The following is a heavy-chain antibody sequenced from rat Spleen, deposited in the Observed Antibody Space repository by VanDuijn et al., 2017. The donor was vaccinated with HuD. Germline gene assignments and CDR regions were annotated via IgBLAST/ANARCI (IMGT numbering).Heavy chain of an antibody. V-gene: IGHV5-29*01. CDR2: ISYDGSST. CDR3: ATSPYYWYFDF. J-gene: IGHJ1*01. D-gene: IGHD1-12*01. CDR1: GFTFSDFF. Sequence: EVQLVESDGDLVQPGRSLKLSCAASGFTFSDFFMAWVRQAPTKGLEWVATISYDGSSTYYRDSVKGRFTISRDHAKSTLYLQMDSLRSEDTATYYCATSPYYWYFDFWGPGTMVTVSS.